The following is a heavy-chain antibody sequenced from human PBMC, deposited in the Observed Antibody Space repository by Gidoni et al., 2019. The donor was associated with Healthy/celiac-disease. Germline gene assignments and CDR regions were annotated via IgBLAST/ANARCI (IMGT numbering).Heavy chain of an antibody. Sequence: QVQLVQSGAEVKTPGASVKVSCTPSGYTFTSSDINWVRQATGQGLEWMGWMNPNSGNTGYAQKFQGRVTMTRNTSISTAYMELSSLRSEDTAVYYCARGGPGGYRYYYGMDVWGQGTTVTVSS. CDR3: ARGGPGGYRYYYGMDV. J-gene: IGHJ6*02. V-gene: IGHV1-8*01. CDR1: GYTFTSSD. CDR2: MNPNSGNT. D-gene: IGHD5-18*01.